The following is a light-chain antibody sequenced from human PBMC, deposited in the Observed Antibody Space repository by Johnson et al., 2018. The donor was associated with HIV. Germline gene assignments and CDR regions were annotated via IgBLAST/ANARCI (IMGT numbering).Light chain of an antibody. CDR2: DNN. CDR3: ATWDRSLSAGGV. Sequence: QSVLTQPPSVSAAPGQKVTISCSGSSSNIGNNYVSWYQQLPGTAPKLLLYDNNKRPSGIPDRFSGSKSGSSATLGITGLQTGDEADYYCATWDRSLSAGGVFGTGTKVTVL. J-gene: IGLJ1*01. CDR1: SSNIGNNY. V-gene: IGLV1-51*01.